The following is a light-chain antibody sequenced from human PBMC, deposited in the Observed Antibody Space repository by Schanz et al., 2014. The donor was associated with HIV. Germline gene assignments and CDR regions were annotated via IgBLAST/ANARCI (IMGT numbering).Light chain of an antibody. CDR2: DVS. CDR3: SSYAGSGNLGV. Sequence: QSALTQPASVSGSPGQSISISCTGTSGDVGSYNYVSWYQQHPGKAPKLMIYDVSNRPSGVPDRFSGSKSGNTASLTVSGLQAEDEADYYCSSYAGSGNLGVFGGGTKLTVL. CDR1: SGDVGSYNY. J-gene: IGLJ2*01. V-gene: IGLV2-8*01.